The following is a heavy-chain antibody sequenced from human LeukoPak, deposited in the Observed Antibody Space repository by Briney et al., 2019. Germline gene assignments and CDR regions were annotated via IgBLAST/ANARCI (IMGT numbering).Heavy chain of an antibody. CDR3: ARTPLRTQYFDY. J-gene: IGHJ4*02. V-gene: IGHV4-4*07. CDR1: GGSISNYY. D-gene: IGHD5-12*01. CDR2: IYTSRSI. Sequence: PSETLSLTCTVSGGSISNYYWSWIRQPAGKGLEWIGRIYTSRSINYNPSLKSRVTMSVDTSKNQFSLTLSSVTAADTAVYYCARTPLRTQYFDYWGQGTLVTVSS.